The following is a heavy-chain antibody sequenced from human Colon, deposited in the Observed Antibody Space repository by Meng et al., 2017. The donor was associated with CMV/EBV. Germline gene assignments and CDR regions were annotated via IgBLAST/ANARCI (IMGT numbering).Heavy chain of an antibody. D-gene: IGHD6-19*01. CDR2: TYYRSRWLD. V-gene: IGHV6-1*01. Sequence: SQTPSLTCAISGDSVSTTTAGWNWIRQSPSRGLEWLGRTYYRSRWLDDYAPSVRGRITIDADTSNNRFSLRLTSVTPEDTAVYYCARRHTSGWYYFDYWGQGTLVTVSS. J-gene: IGHJ4*02. CDR1: GDSVSTTTAG. CDR3: ARRHTSGWYYFDY.